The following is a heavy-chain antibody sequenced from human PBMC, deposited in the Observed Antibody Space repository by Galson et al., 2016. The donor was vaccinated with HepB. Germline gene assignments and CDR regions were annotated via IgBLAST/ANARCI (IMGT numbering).Heavy chain of an antibody. CDR1: GGSISRSTYY. D-gene: IGHD3-3*02. CDR3: AIASPAFDF. CDR2: IYYSGRT. J-gene: IGHJ4*02. Sequence: SETLSLTCTVSGGSISRSTYYWGWVRQPPGKGLEWIGSIYYSGRTYYNPSLKSRVTISVDPSRKQFSLKVSSVTAGDTAVYYCAIASPAFDFWGQGTLVTVSA. V-gene: IGHV4-39*01.